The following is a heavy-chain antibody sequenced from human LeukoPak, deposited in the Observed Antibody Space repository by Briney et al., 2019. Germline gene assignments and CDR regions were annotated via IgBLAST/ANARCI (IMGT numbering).Heavy chain of an antibody. CDR2: ISSSSYI. Sequence: GGSLRLSCAASGFTSSSYSMNWVRQAPGKGLEWVSSISSSSYIYYADSVKGRFTISRDNAKNSLYLQMNSLRAEDTAVYYCARDLITIFGVVIRMAFDIWGQGTMVTVSS. CDR1: GFTSSSYS. V-gene: IGHV3-21*01. J-gene: IGHJ3*02. CDR3: ARDLITIFGVVIRMAFDI. D-gene: IGHD3-3*01.